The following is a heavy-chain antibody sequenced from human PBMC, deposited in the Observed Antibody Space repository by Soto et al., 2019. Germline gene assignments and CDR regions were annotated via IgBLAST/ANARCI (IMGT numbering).Heavy chain of an antibody. CDR3: ARDRKGLVDGMDV. CDR2: IIPIFGTA. V-gene: IGHV1-69*13. D-gene: IGHD3-16*01. CDR1: GGTFSSYA. J-gene: IGHJ6*02. Sequence: SVKVSCKASGGTFSSYAISWVRQAPGQGLEWMGGIIPIFGTANYAQKFQGRVTITADESTSTAYMELSSLRSEDTAVYYCARDRKGLVDGMDVWGQGTTVTVSS.